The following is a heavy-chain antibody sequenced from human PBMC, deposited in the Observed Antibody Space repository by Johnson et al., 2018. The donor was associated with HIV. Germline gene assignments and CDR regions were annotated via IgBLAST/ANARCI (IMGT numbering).Heavy chain of an antibody. V-gene: IGHV3-30*04. J-gene: IGHJ3*02. Sequence: QMLLVESGGGVVQPGRSLRLSCAASAFTFSSYAMHWVRQAPGKGLEWVAVISYDASNKYYADSVKGRFTISRDNAKNSLYLQMNSLKTEDTAVYSCTTDWGSYHEYAFDIWGQGTMVTVSS. CDR1: AFTFSSYA. CDR2: ISYDASNK. CDR3: TTDWGSYHEYAFDI. D-gene: IGHD1-26*01.